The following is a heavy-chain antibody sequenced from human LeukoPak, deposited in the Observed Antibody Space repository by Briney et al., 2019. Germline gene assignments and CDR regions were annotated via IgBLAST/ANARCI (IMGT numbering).Heavy chain of an antibody. D-gene: IGHD6-13*01. V-gene: IGHV3-30*18. CDR1: GFTFSNYG. J-gene: IGHJ4*02. CDR2: ISYDGGNK. CDR3: AKDPRRYSRTGGYFDY. Sequence: GGSLRLSCAPSGFTFSNYGMHWVRQAPGKGLEWVAVISYDGGNKYYADSVKGRFTISRDNSKNTLYLQMNSLRTEDTAVYYCAKDPRRYSRTGGYFDYWGQGTLVTVSS.